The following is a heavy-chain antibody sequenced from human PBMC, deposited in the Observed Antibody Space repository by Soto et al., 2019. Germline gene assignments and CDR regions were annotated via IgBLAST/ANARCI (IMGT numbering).Heavy chain of an antibody. CDR1: GDSLSIYY. D-gene: IGHD2-2*01. CDR3: ARKYAGFDY. J-gene: IGHJ4*02. V-gene: IGHV4-59*01. Sequence: QVQLRESGPRLVKPSETLSLTCTVSGDSLSIYYWTWVRQTPGKGLEWIGYIHYSGSTNYNASLKSRVTMSLDTSTNQFSLRLTSLTEADTALYYCARKYAGFDYWGQGVLVTVSS. CDR2: IHYSGST.